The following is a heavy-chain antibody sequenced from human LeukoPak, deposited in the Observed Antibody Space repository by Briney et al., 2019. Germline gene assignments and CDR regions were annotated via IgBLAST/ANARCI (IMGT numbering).Heavy chain of an antibody. V-gene: IGHV1-18*04. J-gene: IGHJ5*02. CDR3: ARDQRGITMVRGAQTWFDP. D-gene: IGHD3-10*01. CDR2: ISAYNGNT. Sequence: GESLKISCKGSGYSFTTYWIGWVRQMPGKGLEWMGWISAYNGNTNYAQKLQGRVTMTTDTSTSTAYMELRSLRSDDTAVYYCARDQRGITMVRGAQTWFDPWGQGTLVTVSS. CDR1: GYSFTTYW.